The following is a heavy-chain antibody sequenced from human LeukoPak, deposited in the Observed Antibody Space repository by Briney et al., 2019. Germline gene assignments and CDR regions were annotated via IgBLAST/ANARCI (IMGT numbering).Heavy chain of an antibody. V-gene: IGHV4-4*07. Sequence: SETLSLTCPVSGGSISTYYWSRIRQPAGKGLEWIGRIHTCGNSDYNPSLKSRVTMSVDTSKNQFSLKVRSVTAADTAVYYCAREGSATARPFVSNDYWGQGTLVTVSS. CDR3: AREGSATARPFVSNDY. D-gene: IGHD6-6*01. CDR2: IHTCGNS. CDR1: GGSISTYY. J-gene: IGHJ4*02.